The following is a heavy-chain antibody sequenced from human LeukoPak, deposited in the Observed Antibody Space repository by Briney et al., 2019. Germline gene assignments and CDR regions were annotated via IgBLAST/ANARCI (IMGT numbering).Heavy chain of an antibody. D-gene: IGHD2-2*01. J-gene: IGHJ5*02. CDR2: INASGGST. V-gene: IGHV1-46*01. Sequence: ASVKVSCKASGYTFTSYAMHWVRQAPGQRLEWMGWINASGGSTSYAQKFQGRVTMTRDTSTSTVYMEPSSLRSEDTAVYYCARDRHCSSTSCSGWNWFDPWGQGTLVTVSS. CDR3: ARDRHCSSTSCSGWNWFDP. CDR1: GYTFTSYA.